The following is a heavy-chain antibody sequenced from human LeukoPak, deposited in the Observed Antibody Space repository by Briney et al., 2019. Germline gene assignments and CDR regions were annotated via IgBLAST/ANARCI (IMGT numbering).Heavy chain of an antibody. CDR1: GGSVSSHQ. CDR2: IYYSGST. Sequence: SETLSLTCTVSGGSVSSHQWSWIRQPPGKGLEWIGYIYYSGSTNYNPSLKSRVTISVDTSKNQFSLKLSSVTAADTAVYYCARLFIPNYYDSSGYQGAFDIWGQGTMVTVSS. J-gene: IGHJ3*02. CDR3: ARLFIPNYYDSSGYQGAFDI. D-gene: IGHD3-22*01. V-gene: IGHV4-59*02.